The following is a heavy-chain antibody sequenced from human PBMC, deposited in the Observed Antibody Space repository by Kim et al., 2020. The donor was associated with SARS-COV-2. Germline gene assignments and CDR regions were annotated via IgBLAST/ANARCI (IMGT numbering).Heavy chain of an antibody. CDR3: ARDHCTGGICYTGYFDY. D-gene: IGHD2-8*02. J-gene: IGHJ4*02. V-gene: IGHV1-3*01. Sequence: FQGRVTITRDTSASTAYMELSSLRSEDTAVYYCARDHCTGGICYTGYFDYWGQGTLVTVSS.